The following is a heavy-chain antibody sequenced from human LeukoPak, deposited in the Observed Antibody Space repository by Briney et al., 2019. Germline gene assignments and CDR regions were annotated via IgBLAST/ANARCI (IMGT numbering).Heavy chain of an antibody. Sequence: PGGSLRLSXAASGFTFSSYSMNWVRQAPGKGLEWVSSISSSSSYIYYADSVKGRFTISRDNAKNSLYLQMNSLRAEDTAVYYCARQPTGYCSGGSCYPDFDYWGQGTLVTVSS. J-gene: IGHJ4*02. V-gene: IGHV3-21*01. CDR2: ISSSSSYI. CDR3: ARQPTGYCSGGSCYPDFDY. CDR1: GFTFSSYS. D-gene: IGHD2-15*01.